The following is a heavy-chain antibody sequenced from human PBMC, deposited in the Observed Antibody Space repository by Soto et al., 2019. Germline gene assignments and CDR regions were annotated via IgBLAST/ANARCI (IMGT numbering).Heavy chain of an antibody. D-gene: IGHD4-17*01. V-gene: IGHV1-18*01. CDR2: TSIYNGHT. CDR1: GYTFTASG. J-gene: IGHJ4*02. CDR3: ARWEDYGASDQYHFDQ. Sequence: QVQLVQSGPEVQKPGASLKVSCKASGYTFTASGISWVRQAPGQGLEWMGWTSIYNGHTAYSPKFLGRVVMTTDTSADSADLELKRLTPDDAALYYCARWEDYGASDQYHFDQWGQGTLVTVSS.